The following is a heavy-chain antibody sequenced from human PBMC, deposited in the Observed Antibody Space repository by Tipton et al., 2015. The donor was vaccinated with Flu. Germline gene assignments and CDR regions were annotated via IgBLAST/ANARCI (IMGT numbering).Heavy chain of an antibody. CDR3: VRVDYDNSWTLFDF. Sequence: SCTVSGVAITGHSWNWIRQPAGKSLEWIGRVSTTKRTDYNPSLKSRVTMSVDMSTNQFSLTLISVSAADTAVYYCVRVDYDNSWTLFDFWGRGILVTVSS. V-gene: IGHV4-4*07. CDR1: GVAITGHS. CDR2: VSTTKRT. D-gene: IGHD3-22*01. J-gene: IGHJ4*02.